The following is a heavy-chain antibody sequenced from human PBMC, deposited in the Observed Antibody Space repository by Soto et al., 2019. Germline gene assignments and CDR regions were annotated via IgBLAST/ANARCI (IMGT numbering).Heavy chain of an antibody. V-gene: IGHV4-30-4*01. D-gene: IGHD3-10*01. CDR2: IYYSGST. CDR1: GGSITSGDYY. Sequence: QVQLQESGPGLVKPSQTLSLTCNVSGGSITSGDYYWIWIRRPPGKGLEWIGYIYYSGSTYYNPSLKSRVTLSVDTSKNQFSLTLRSVTAADAAIYFCARDSMVRGRPTGTWGQGTPVTVSS. CDR3: ARDSMVRGRPTGT. J-gene: IGHJ5*02.